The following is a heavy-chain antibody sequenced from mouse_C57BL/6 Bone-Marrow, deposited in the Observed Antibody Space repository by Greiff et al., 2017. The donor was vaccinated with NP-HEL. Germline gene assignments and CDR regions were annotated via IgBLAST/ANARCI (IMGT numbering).Heavy chain of an antibody. V-gene: IGHV1-54*01. CDR3: ARGLRSFAY. CDR1: GYAFTNYL. D-gene: IGHD1-1*01. J-gene: IGHJ3*01. Sequence: VQLQQSGAELVRPGPSVKVSCKASGYAFTNYLIEWVKQRPGQGLEWIGVINPGSGGTNYNEKFKGKATLTADKSSSTAYMQLSSLTSEDSAVYFCARGLRSFAYWGQGTLVTVSA. CDR2: INPGSGGT.